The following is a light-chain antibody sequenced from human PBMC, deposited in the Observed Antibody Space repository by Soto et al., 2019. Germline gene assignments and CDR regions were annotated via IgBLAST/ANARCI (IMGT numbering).Light chain of an antibody. J-gene: IGLJ1*01. CDR1: SSDVGGYNF. CDR2: DVP. CDR3: CSYAGSHTFV. Sequence: QSVLTQPRSVSGSPGQSVTISCTGTSSDVGGYNFVSWYQQYPGKAPKFMIYDVPKRPSGVPDRFSGSKSGNTASLTISGLLAEDEADYYCCSYAGSHTFVFGTGTKVTV. V-gene: IGLV2-11*01.